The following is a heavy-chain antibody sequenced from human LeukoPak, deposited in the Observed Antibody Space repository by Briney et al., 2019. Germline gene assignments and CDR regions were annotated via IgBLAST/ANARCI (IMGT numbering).Heavy chain of an antibody. CDR2: MNPNSANT. Sequence: GASVKVSCKASGYTFTNYDINWVRQATGQGLEWMGWMNPNSANTGYAQKFQGRVTITRNTSISTAYVELSSLRAEDTAVYYCARALRFTSGSHVTGYYFDYLGQGTLVTVSS. CDR1: GYTFTNYD. CDR3: ARALRFTSGSHVTGYYFDY. J-gene: IGHJ4*02. D-gene: IGHD1-26*01. V-gene: IGHV1-8*03.